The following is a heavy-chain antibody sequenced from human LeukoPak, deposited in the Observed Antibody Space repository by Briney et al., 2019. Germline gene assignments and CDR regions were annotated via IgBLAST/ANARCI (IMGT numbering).Heavy chain of an antibody. V-gene: IGHV5-51*01. D-gene: IGHD3-22*01. Sequence: GESLKISCKGSGYSFTNYWIGWVRQMSGKGLEWMGIIYPGDSDTRYSPSFQGQVTISADKSISTAYLQWSSLKASDTAMYYCARGEHYYDSSGYPEDYWGQGTLVTVSS. J-gene: IGHJ4*02. CDR1: GYSFTNYW. CDR3: ARGEHYYDSSGYPEDY. CDR2: IYPGDSDT.